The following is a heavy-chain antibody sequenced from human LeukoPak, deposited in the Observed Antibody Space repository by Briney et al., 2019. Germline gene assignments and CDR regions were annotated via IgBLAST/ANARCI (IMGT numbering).Heavy chain of an antibody. CDR1: GGSISSSGYY. CDR2: IYYSGST. CDR3: ARHRGKYSPHDAFGI. Sequence: SETLSLTCTVSGGSISSSGYYWGCIRQPPGKGLEWIGSIYYSGSTYYNPSLKSRVTISVDTSKNQFSLKLSSVTAADTAVYYCARHRGKYSPHDAFGIWGQGTMVTVSS. D-gene: IGHD5-18*01. V-gene: IGHV4-39*01. J-gene: IGHJ3*02.